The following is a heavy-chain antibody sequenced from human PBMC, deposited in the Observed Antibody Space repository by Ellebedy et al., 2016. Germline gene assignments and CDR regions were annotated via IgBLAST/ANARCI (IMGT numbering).Heavy chain of an antibody. CDR2: IKEDGGET. D-gene: IGHD1-1*01. CDR1: GFSFSTFW. CDR3: ARDRGGRTGIDY. J-gene: IGHJ4*02. Sequence: GGSLRLSCAASGFSFSTFWMGWVRQAPGKGLEWVAYIKEDGGETHYVDSVEGRFTISRDNAKNSLYLQLDSLRPEDTAFYFCARDRGGRTGIDYWGQGTLVTVSS. V-gene: IGHV3-7*01.